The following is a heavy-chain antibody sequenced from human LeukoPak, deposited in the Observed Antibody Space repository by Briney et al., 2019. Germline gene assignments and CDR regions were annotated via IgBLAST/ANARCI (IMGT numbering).Heavy chain of an antibody. Sequence: SETLSLTCTVSGGSISSYYWSWIRQPAGKGLEWIGRIYTSGSTNYNASLKSRVSMSVDTSKNQFSLKLSSVTAADTAVYYCARHPLIAVAGTTWFDPWGQGTLVTVSS. CDR2: IYTSGST. J-gene: IGHJ5*02. V-gene: IGHV4-4*07. CDR1: GGSISSYY. D-gene: IGHD6-19*01. CDR3: ARHPLIAVAGTTWFDP.